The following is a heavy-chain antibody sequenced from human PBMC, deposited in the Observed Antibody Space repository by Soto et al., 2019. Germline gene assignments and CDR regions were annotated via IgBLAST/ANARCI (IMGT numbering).Heavy chain of an antibody. Sequence: GASVKVSCKASGYTFTGHYMHWVRQAPGQGLEWMGWINPNSGVTNYAQKFQGWVTMTRDTSISTAYMELSRLTSEDTAVYYCACHDCISSSGYYYYYYSMDVWGQGTTVTVSS. CDR1: GYTFTGHY. D-gene: IGHD2-2*01. J-gene: IGHJ6*02. V-gene: IGHV1-2*04. CDR3: ACHDCISSSGYYYYYYSMDV. CDR2: INPNSGVT.